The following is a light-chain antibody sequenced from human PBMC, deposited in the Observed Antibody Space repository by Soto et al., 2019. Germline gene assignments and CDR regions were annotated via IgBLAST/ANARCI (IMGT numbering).Light chain of an antibody. J-gene: IGKJ2*01. CDR3: QQYGRSPYT. CDR2: AVS. Sequence: EIVLTQSPGTLSLSPGERATLSCRASQSLSNTYLAWYQQKSGQAPRLLIYAVSSRATGIPDRFSGSGSGTDFTLTISRLEPGDFAVYYCQQYGRSPYTFGQGTKVEIK. V-gene: IGKV3-20*01. CDR1: QSLSNTY.